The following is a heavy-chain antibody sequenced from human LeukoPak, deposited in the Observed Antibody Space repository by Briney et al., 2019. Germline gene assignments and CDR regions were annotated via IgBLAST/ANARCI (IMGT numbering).Heavy chain of an antibody. CDR3: ARGPSVTSIGGP. D-gene: IGHD4-17*01. J-gene: IGHJ5*02. CDR1: GGSISHYH. V-gene: IGHV4-59*01. Sequence: PSETLSLTCTVSGGSISHYHWSWIRQPPEKGLEWIGYTYYGGSTKFNPSLKSRVAISVDTSKKQFSLNLTSVTAADTAVYYCARGPSVTSIGGPWGQGTLVTVSA. CDR2: TYYGGST.